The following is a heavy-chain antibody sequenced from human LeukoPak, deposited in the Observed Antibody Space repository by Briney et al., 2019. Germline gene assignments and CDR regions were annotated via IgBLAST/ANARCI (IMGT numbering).Heavy chain of an antibody. CDR3: ARDPRGYSGYDYFDY. Sequence: PGGSLRLSCAASGFTFSSYWMSWVRQAPGKGLEWVANIKQDGSEKYYVDSVKGRFTISRDNAKNSLYLQMNSLRAEDTAVYYCARDPRGYSGYDYFDYWGQGTLVTVSS. V-gene: IGHV3-7*03. CDR2: IKQDGSEK. J-gene: IGHJ4*02. D-gene: IGHD5-12*01. CDR1: GFTFSSYW.